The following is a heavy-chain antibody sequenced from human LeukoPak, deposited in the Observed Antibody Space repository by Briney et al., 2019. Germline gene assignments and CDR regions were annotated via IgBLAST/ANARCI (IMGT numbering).Heavy chain of an antibody. J-gene: IGHJ4*02. D-gene: IGHD2-15*01. Sequence: PSETLSLTRTVSGGSISSYYWSWIRQSPGKGLEWMGDIYYSGNPNYNPSLKSRVPISVDTSRNQFSLKLSSVTAADPAVYYCARNSNGGDCSGGSCYVFDYWGQGTLVTVSS. CDR2: IYYSGNP. CDR1: GGSISSYY. CDR3: ARNSNGGDCSGGSCYVFDY. V-gene: IGHV4-59*08.